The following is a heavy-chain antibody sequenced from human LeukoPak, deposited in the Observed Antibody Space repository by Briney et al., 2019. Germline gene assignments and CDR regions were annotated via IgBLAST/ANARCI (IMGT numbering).Heavy chain of an antibody. V-gene: IGHV4-34*01. CDR3: ARSRRRAGWPFDI. CDR2: IHHTGTT. Sequence: SETLSLTCVVYGGSFTSHYWSWIRQSPGKGLEWIGEIHHTGTTYYNPSLESRVTISVDSSKNQVSLNLSSVTAAETAVYYCARSRRRAGWPFDIWGQGSLVTISS. D-gene: IGHD5-24*01. J-gene: IGHJ4*02. CDR1: GGSFTSHY.